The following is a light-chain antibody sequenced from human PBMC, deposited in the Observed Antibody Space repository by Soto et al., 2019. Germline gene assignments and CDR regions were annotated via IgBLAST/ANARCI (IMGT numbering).Light chain of an antibody. CDR1: QSISNH. V-gene: IGKV1-39*01. CDR2: AAS. CDR3: QQYNNYST. Sequence: DIQMTQSPSSLSASVEDRVIITCRASQSISNHLNWYQQKPGKAPKLLIFAASSLQSGVPSRFSGSRSGPDFTLTISSLQPDDFATYYCQQYNNYSTFGQGTKVDIK. J-gene: IGKJ1*01.